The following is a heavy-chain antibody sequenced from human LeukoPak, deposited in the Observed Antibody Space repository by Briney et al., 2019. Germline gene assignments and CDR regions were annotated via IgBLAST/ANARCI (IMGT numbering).Heavy chain of an antibody. CDR1: GLSLNTSGVG. CDR3: AHKPSPYYDSSGYHPGWFDP. Sequence: SGPTLVNPTQTLTLTCTFSGLSLNTSGVGVGWIRQPPEKALEWVAVIYWDDDKEYYPSLKSRLTIAKDTSKNQVVLTLVNVDPLDTATYFCAHKPSPYYDSSGYHPGWFDPWGQGIPVIVSS. CDR2: IYWDDDK. J-gene: IGHJ5*02. V-gene: IGHV2-5*02. D-gene: IGHD3-22*01.